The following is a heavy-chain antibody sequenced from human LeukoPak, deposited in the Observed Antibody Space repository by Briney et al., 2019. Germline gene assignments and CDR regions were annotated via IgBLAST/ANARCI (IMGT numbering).Heavy chain of an antibody. CDR3: ARGRVSSSSWYSTYYYYFYMDV. J-gene: IGHJ6*03. V-gene: IGHV4-59*01. D-gene: IGHD6-13*01. CDR2: IDHTGST. Sequence: SETLSLTCTVSDDSITIYYWTWVRQPPGKGLEWIGYIDHTGSTNYNPSLNSRVTISRHTSKNPFSLELSSVTAADTAVYFCARGRVSSSSWYSTYYYYFYMDVWGKGTTVTVSS. CDR1: DDSITIYY.